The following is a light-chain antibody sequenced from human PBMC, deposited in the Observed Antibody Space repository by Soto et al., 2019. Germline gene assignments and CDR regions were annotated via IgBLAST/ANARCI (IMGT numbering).Light chain of an antibody. CDR3: SSYAGTHIV. CDR2: DVT. V-gene: IGLV2-8*01. CDR1: SSDVGGYNY. J-gene: IGLJ1*01. Sequence: QSALTQPPSASGSPGQSVTISCTGTSSDVGGYNYVSWYQQHPGKAPKLMIYDVTKRPSGVPDRFSGSKSGNTASLTVSGLLAEDEADYYRSSYAGTHIVFGTGTKVTVL.